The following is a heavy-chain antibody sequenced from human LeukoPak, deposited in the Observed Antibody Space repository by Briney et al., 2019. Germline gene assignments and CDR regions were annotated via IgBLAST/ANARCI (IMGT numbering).Heavy chain of an antibody. Sequence: GGSLRLSCAASGFTFSSYEMNWVRQAPGKGLEWVSYISSSGSTIYYADSVKGRFTISRDNSKNTLYLQMNSLRAEDTAVYYCAKLDTTVTTFVDYWGQGTLVTVSS. J-gene: IGHJ4*02. D-gene: IGHD4-17*01. CDR1: GFTFSSYE. CDR3: AKLDTTVTTFVDY. V-gene: IGHV3-48*03. CDR2: ISSSGSTI.